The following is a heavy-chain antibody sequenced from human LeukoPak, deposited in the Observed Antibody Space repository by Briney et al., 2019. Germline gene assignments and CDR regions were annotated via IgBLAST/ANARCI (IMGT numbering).Heavy chain of an antibody. CDR1: GYIFTSYG. J-gene: IGHJ5*02. D-gene: IGHD2-2*01. Sequence: ASVKVSCKASGYIFTSYGITWVRQAPGQGLEWMGWISTYNGNTNYAQKLQGRVTMTTDTSTNTAYMELRSLRSDDTAVYYCARDVRVVPAAMYWFDPWGQGTLVTVSS. V-gene: IGHV1-18*01. CDR2: ISTYNGNT. CDR3: ARDVRVVPAAMYWFDP.